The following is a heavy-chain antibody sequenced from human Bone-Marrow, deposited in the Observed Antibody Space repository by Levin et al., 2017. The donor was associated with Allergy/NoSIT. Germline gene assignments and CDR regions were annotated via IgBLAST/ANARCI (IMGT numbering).Heavy chain of an antibody. Sequence: SQTLSLPCTVSGGPVRSFYWSWIRQPPGKGPEWVGYIYYSGSTNYNPSLKSRVTISVDTSKNQFSLNLSSVTAADTAVYFLSGGRGGGGSCCNWFDPWGQGILVTVSS. V-gene: IGHV4-59*02. J-gene: IGHJ5*02. D-gene: IGHD2-15*01. CDR2: IYYSGST. CDR3: SGGRGGGGSCCNWFDP. CDR1: GGPVRSFY.